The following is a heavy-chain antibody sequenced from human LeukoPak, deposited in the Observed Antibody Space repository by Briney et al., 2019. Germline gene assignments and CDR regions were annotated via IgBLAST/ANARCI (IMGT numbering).Heavy chain of an antibody. CDR3: ARYYYGSGSYYFRIGYYYYMDV. CDR1: GFTFDDYG. D-gene: IGHD3-10*01. J-gene: IGHJ6*03. CDR2: INWNGGST. Sequence: GGSLRLSCAASGFTFDDYGMSWVRQAPGKGLEWVSGINWNGGSTGYADSVKGRFTISRDNAKNSLYLQMNSLRAEDTALYYCARYYYGSGSYYFRIGYYYYMDVWGKGTTVTVSS. V-gene: IGHV3-20*04.